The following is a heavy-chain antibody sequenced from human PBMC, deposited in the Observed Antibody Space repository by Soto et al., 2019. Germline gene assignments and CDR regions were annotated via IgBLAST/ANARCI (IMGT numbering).Heavy chain of an antibody. CDR1: NGSISNFY. CDR3: ARSSHKESWFDP. J-gene: IGHJ5*02. CDR2: IHGSGSA. V-gene: IGHV4-4*07. Sequence: SETLSLTCTVSNGSISNFYWNWIWQSAGKGLEWIGRIHGSGSATYNPSLRSRVTMSVDTSKNQFSLKVNSVTGADTAVYYCARSSHKESWFDPWGQGTLVTVSS. D-gene: IGHD6-13*01.